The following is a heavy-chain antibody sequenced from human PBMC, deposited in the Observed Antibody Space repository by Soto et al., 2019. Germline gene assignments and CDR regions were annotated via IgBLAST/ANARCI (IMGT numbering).Heavy chain of an antibody. CDR3: ARDRLANYYGSGSEYNWFDP. Sequence: GGSLRLSCAASGFTFSSYSMNWVRQAPGKGLEWVSSISSSSSYIYYADSVKGGFTISRDNAKNLLYLQMNSLRAEDTAVYYCARDRLANYYGSGSEYNWFDPWGQGTLVTVSS. CDR1: GFTFSSYS. V-gene: IGHV3-21*01. D-gene: IGHD3-10*01. J-gene: IGHJ5*02. CDR2: ISSSSSYI.